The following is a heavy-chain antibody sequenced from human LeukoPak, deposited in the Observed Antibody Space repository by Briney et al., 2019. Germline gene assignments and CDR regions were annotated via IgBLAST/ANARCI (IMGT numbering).Heavy chain of an antibody. CDR3: ASIGGSFPDGFDI. J-gene: IGHJ3*02. CDR1: GGSISSYY. D-gene: IGHD2-15*01. V-gene: IGHV4-59*06. Sequence: SETLSLTCTVSGGSISSYYWSWIRQPPGKGLEWIGYIYYSGSTYYNPSLKSRVTISVDTSKNEFSLKLSSVTAADTAVYYCASIGGSFPDGFDIWGQGTMVTVSS. CDR2: IYYSGST.